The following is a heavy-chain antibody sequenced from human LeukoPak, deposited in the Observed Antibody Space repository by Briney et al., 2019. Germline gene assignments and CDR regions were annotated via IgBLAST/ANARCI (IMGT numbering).Heavy chain of an antibody. Sequence: GRSLRLSCAASEFTFSTYAMHWVRQAPGKGLDWVAVTSYDGSNKDYADSVKGRFTISRDNSKNTLYVQMNSLRAEDTAVYYCARAGDGYSSSSDYYSGMDVWGQGTTVTVSS. D-gene: IGHD6-6*01. CDR2: TSYDGSNK. V-gene: IGHV3-30-3*01. J-gene: IGHJ6*02. CDR3: ARAGDGYSSSSDYYSGMDV. CDR1: EFTFSTYA.